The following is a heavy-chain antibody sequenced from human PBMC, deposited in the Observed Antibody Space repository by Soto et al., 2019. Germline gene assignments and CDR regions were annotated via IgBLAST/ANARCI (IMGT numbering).Heavy chain of an antibody. CDR1: GFTFSSYG. J-gene: IGHJ3*02. D-gene: IGHD3-10*01. Sequence: EVQLVESGGGLVQPGGSLRLSCAASGFTFSSYGMNWVRQAPGKGLEWVSFISSSSSTIYYADSVKGRFTISRDNAKNSLYLQMNSLRDEDTAVYYCARDVVSGSDYERDNAFDIWGQGTMVTVSS. CDR3: ARDVVSGSDYERDNAFDI. CDR2: ISSSSSTI. V-gene: IGHV3-48*02.